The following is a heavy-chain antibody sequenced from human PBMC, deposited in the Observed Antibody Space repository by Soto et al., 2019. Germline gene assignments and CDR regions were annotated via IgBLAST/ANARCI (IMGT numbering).Heavy chain of an antibody. V-gene: IGHV4-34*01. CDR1: GGSFSGYY. D-gene: IGHD3-9*01. J-gene: IGHJ6*03. Sequence: QVQLQQWGAGLLKPSETLSLTCAVYGGSFSGYYWCWIRQPPGKGLEWIGEINHSGSTNYNPSLKSRVTISVDTSKNQFSLKLSSVTAADTAVYYCARGGHILTTYYYYYMDVWGKGTTVTVSS. CDR2: INHSGST. CDR3: ARGGHILTTYYYYYMDV.